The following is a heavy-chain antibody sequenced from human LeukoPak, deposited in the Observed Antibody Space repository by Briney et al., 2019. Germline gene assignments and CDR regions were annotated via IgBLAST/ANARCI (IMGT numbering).Heavy chain of an antibody. CDR1: GGSISSSSNY. CDR3: ARSSAAEGPTHNWFGP. V-gene: IGHV4-39*01. CDR2: IYYSGDT. D-gene: IGHD6-13*01. Sequence: SETLSLTCGVSGGSISSSSNYWGWIRQPPGKGLEWIGSIYYSGDTYYNPSLRSRVIISVDTSKNQFSLKLTSVTAADTAVYYCARSSAAEGPTHNWFGPWGQGTLVTVPS. J-gene: IGHJ5*02.